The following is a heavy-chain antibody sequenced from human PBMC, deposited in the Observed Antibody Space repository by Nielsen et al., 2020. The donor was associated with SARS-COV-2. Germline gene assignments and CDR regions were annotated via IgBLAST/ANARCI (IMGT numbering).Heavy chain of an antibody. Sequence: GESLKISCAASGFTFSSYTMNWVRQAPGKGLEWVSSISSTSTYKFYSDSVKGRFTISRDNAKNSLSLQMNSLRAEDTAVYYCARERFGGGMDVWGQGTTVTVSS. CDR2: ISSTSTYK. D-gene: IGHD3-16*01. J-gene: IGHJ6*02. CDR3: ARERFGGGMDV. CDR1: GFTFSSYT. V-gene: IGHV3-21*01.